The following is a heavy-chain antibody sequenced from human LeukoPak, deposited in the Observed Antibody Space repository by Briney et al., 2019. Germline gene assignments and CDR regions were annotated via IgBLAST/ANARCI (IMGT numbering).Heavy chain of an antibody. V-gene: IGHV4-34*01. D-gene: IGHD2-2*01. Sequence: PSETLSLTCAVYGGSFSGYYWSWIRQPPGKGLEWIGGINHSGSTNYNPSLKSRVTISVNTSKNQCSLKLSPVTAADTAVYYCAGLGKICTGYFDYWGQGTLVTVFS. CDR1: GGSFSGYY. CDR2: INHSGST. CDR3: AGLGKICTGYFDY. J-gene: IGHJ4*02.